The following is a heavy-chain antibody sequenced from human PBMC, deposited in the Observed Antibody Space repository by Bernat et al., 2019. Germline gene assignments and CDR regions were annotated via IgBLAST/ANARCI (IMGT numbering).Heavy chain of an antibody. CDR2: ISYDGSNK. J-gene: IGHJ4*02. D-gene: IGHD2-2*01. CDR3: ARDPWGEPAAMGGAFDY. CDR1: GFTFSSYA. Sequence: QVQLVESGGGVVQPGRSLRLSCAASGFTFSSYAMHWVRQAPGKGLEWVAVISYDGSNKYYADSVKGRFTISRDNSKNTLYLQMNSLRAEDTAVYYCARDPWGEPAAMGGAFDYWGQGTLVTVSS. V-gene: IGHV3-30-3*01.